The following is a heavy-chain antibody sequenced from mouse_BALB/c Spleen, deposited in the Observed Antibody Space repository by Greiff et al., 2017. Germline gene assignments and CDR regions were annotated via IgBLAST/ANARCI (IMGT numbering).Heavy chain of an antibody. V-gene: IGHV5-6-3*01. CDR3: ARGDY. J-gene: IGHJ4*01. Sequence: EVMLVESGGGLVQPGGSLKLSCAASGFTFSSYGMSWVRQTPDKRLELVATINSNGGSTYYPDSVKGRFTISRDNAKNTLYLQMSSLKSEDTAMYYCARGDYWGQGTSVTVSS. CDR2: INSNGGST. CDR1: GFTFSSYG.